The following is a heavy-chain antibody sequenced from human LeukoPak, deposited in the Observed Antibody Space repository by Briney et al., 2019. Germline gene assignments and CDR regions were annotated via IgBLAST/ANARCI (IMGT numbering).Heavy chain of an antibody. CDR3: AKDKEALAVFDY. CDR1: GFTFSSYA. D-gene: IGHD6-19*01. CDR2: ISGRGGST. Sequence: GGSLRLSCAASGFTFSSYAMSWVREAPGKGLEWVSAISGRGGSTYYADSVKGRFTISRDNSKNTLYLQMNSLRAEDTAVYYCAKDKEALAVFDYWGQGTLVTVSS. J-gene: IGHJ4*02. V-gene: IGHV3-23*01.